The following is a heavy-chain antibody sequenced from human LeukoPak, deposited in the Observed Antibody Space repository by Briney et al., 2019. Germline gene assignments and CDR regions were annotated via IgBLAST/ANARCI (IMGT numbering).Heavy chain of an antibody. CDR3: ARGSGDGYNSDY. V-gene: IGHV1-69*02. Sequence: ASVKVSCKASGGTFSSYTISWVRQAPGQGLEWMGRIIPILGIANYAQKFQGRVTITADKSTSTAYIELSSLRSEDTAVYYCARGSGDGYNSDYWGQGTLVTVSS. J-gene: IGHJ4*02. D-gene: IGHD5-24*01. CDR2: IIPILGIA. CDR1: GGTFSSYT.